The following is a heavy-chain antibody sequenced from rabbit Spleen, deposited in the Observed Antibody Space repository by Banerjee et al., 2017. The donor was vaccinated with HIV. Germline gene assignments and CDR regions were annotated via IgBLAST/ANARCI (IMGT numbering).Heavy chain of an antibody. CDR1: GFDLSNYFY. V-gene: IGHV1S40*01. CDR3: ARDTGSSFSSYGMDL. CDR2: IFGGSSGTT. J-gene: IGHJ6*01. D-gene: IGHD8-1*01. Sequence: QSLEESGGDLVKPGASLTLTCTASGFDLSNYFYMCWVRQAPGKGLEWIACIFGGSSGTTYYASWAKGRFTISKTSSTAVTLQMTSLTAADTATYFCARDTGSSFSSYGMDLWGQGTLVTVS.